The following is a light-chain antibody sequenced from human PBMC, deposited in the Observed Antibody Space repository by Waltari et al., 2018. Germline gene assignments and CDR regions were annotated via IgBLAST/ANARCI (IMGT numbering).Light chain of an antibody. J-gene: IGLJ2*01. Sequence: NITCSLSIGHRTNIIAWLQQQPEKGPRYLMNVNSDGSHNKGVGITDRFSGSSSGAERYLTISSLQSEDEADYYCQTGGHGTRVF. CDR2: VNSDGSH. CDR1: IGHRTNI. V-gene: IGLV4-69*01. CDR3: QTGGHGTRV.